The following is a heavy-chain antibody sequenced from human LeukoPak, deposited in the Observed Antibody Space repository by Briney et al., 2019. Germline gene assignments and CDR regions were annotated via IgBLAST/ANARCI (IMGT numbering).Heavy chain of an antibody. CDR3: ARERWSLSGRYFDY. J-gene: IGHJ4*02. CDR2: IKQDGSEK. D-gene: IGHD5-24*01. V-gene: IGHV3-7*03. CDR1: GFTFSSYW. Sequence: GGSLRLSCAASGFTFSSYWMSWVRQAPGKGLEWVANIKQDGSEKYYVGSVKGRFTISRDNAKNSLYLQMNSLRAEDTAVYYCARERWSLSGRYFDYWGQGTLVTVSS.